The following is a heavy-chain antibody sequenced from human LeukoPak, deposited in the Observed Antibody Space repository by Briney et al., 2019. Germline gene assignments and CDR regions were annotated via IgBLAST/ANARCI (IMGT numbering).Heavy chain of an antibody. Sequence: GSLRLSCAASGFTFSGYAMSWVRQAPGKGLEWIGYIYYSGSTNYNPSLKSRVTISVDTSKNQFSLKLSSVTAADTAVYYCARHADSSGWRTKNWFDPWGQGTLVTVSS. D-gene: IGHD6-19*01. V-gene: IGHV4-59*08. CDR2: IYYSGST. CDR3: ARHADSSGWRTKNWFDP. CDR1: GFTFSGYA. J-gene: IGHJ5*02.